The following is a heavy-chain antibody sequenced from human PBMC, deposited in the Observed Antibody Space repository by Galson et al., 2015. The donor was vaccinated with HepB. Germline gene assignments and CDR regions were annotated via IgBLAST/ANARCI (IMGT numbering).Heavy chain of an antibody. Sequence: SVKVSCKASGGTFSSYAISWVRQAPGQGLEWMGGIIPIFGTANYAQKFQGRVTITADESTSTAYMELSSLRSEDTAVYYCARDTGSYYDFWSGYPKGFDYWGQGTLVTVSS. D-gene: IGHD3-3*01. CDR3: ARDTGSYYDFWSGYPKGFDY. CDR2: IIPIFGTA. V-gene: IGHV1-69*13. J-gene: IGHJ4*02. CDR1: GGTFSSYA.